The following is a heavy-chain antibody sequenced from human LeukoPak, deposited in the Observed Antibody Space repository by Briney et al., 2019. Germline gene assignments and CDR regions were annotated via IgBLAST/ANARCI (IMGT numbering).Heavy chain of an antibody. V-gene: IGHV1-46*01. J-gene: IGHJ6*02. D-gene: IGHD2-2*01. CDR3: ASGYQPLYYYYYGMDV. CDR2: INPSGGST. CDR1: GYTFTSYY. Sequence: ASVKVSCTASGYTFTSYYMHWVRQAPGQGLEWMGIINPSGGSTSYAQKFQGRVTMTTDTSTSTAYMELRSLRSDDTAVYYCASGYQPLYYYYYGMDVWGQGTTVTVSS.